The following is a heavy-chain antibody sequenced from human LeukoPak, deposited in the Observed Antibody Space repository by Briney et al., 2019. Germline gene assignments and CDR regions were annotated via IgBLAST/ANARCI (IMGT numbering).Heavy chain of an antibody. Sequence: KSSETLSLTCTASGGSISSSSYYWGWIRQPPGKGLEWIGSIYYSGSTYYNPSLKSRVTISVDTSKNQFSLKLSSVTAADTAVYYCARRFDPWGQGTLVTVSS. J-gene: IGHJ5*02. CDR3: ARRFDP. CDR2: IYYSGST. CDR1: GGSISSSSYY. V-gene: IGHV4-39*01.